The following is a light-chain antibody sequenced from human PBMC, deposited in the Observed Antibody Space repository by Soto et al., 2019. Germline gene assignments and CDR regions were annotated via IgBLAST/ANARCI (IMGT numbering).Light chain of an antibody. CDR3: EQYDKSIT. CDR2: GAS. V-gene: IGKV3-20*01. J-gene: IGKJ4*01. CDR1: QSVSDY. Sequence: IVLTQSPAIMSLSPGESASLSCRASQSVSDYLAWYQQKPGQAPRLFIYGASSRATGIPDRFSGSRSGTDFTLTINRLEPEDFAVYYCEQYDKSITFGGGTKVDIK.